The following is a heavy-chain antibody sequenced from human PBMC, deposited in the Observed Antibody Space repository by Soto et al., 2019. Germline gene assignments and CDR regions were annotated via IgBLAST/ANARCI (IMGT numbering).Heavy chain of an antibody. CDR2: ISIRGGDE. V-gene: IGHV3-30*03. CDR3: ARGTIVARQHLDY. CDR1: GFTFSSYA. Sequence: QVQLVESGGGVVQPGKSLRLSCAASGFTFSSYAMHWARQAPGKGLEWVTVISIRGGDEYYAESVRGRFTISRDDSKNTLYHLKDSLRVEDTAVYYCARGTIVARQHLDYWGQGTLVTVSS. J-gene: IGHJ4*02. D-gene: IGHD6-6*01.